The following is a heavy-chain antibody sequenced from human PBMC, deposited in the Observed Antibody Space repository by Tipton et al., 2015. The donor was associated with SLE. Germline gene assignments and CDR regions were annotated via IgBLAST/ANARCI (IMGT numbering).Heavy chain of an antibody. Sequence: TLSLTCTVSGGSISSGSYHWNWIRQPAGKGLERIGRLFTSGSTNYNPSLKSRVSISKDKSHSQDSLNLSSVTAADTAVYYCARGKTAAAIVYWSQGTLVTVSS. CDR3: ARGKTAAAIVY. J-gene: IGHJ4*02. D-gene: IGHD6-13*01. CDR2: LFTSGST. V-gene: IGHV4-61*02. CDR1: GGSISSGSYH.